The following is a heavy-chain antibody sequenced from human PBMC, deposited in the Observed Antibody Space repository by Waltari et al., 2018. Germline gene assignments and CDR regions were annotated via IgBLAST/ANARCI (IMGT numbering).Heavy chain of an antibody. D-gene: IGHD4-17*01. J-gene: IGHJ5*02. CDR3: ARGRRGLRYWFDP. Sequence: EVQLVESGGGLVQPGGSLRLSCAASGFTFSSYWMHWVRHAPGKGLWWVSRIKRDGSSTSYADSVKCRFTICRDNAENTLYLRMNSLRDEDTAVYYCARGRRGLRYWFDPWGQGTLVTVSS. CDR2: IKRDGSST. V-gene: IGHV3-74*01. CDR1: GFTFSSYW.